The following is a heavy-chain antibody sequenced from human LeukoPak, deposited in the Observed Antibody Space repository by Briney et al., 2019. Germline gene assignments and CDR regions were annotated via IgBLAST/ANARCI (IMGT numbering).Heavy chain of an antibody. Sequence: GGSLRLSCAASGFTFSSYWMHWVRQAPGKGLVWVSRINSDGSSTSYADSVKGRFTISRDNAKNTLYLQMNSLRVEDTAVYYCARDEEQQLLDYWGQGTLVTVSS. CDR3: ARDEEQQLLDY. CDR2: INSDGSST. CDR1: GFTFSSYW. J-gene: IGHJ4*02. D-gene: IGHD6-13*01. V-gene: IGHV3-74*01.